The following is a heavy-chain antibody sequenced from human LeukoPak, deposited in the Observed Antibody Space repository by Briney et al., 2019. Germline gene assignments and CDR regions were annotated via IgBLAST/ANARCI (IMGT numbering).Heavy chain of an antibody. D-gene: IGHD2-2*01. CDR3: ARDHIVVVPAANWFDP. V-gene: IGHV4-38-2*02. J-gene: IGHJ5*02. CDR1: VYSISSGYY. Sequence: PSETLSLTCAVSVYSISSGYYWGWIRQPPGKGLEWIGSIYHSGSTYYNPSLKSRVTISVDTSKNQFSLKLSSVTAADTAVYYCARDHIVVVPAANWFDPWGQGTLVTVSS. CDR2: IYHSGST.